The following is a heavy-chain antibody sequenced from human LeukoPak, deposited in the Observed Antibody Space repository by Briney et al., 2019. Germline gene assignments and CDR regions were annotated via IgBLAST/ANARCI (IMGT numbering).Heavy chain of an antibody. CDR2: IYNSGKT. CDR3: ARLLRGGNSGYWFDP. V-gene: IGHV4-39*01. Sequence: SETLSLTCTASGGSLSSGSYYWGWIRQPPGKGLEWIGNIYNSGKTDYNPSLKSRVSISVDTSKNQFSLKLTSVTAADTAVFYCARLLRGGNSGYWFDPWGQGTLLTVSS. J-gene: IGHJ5*02. CDR1: GGSLSSGSYY. D-gene: IGHD4-23*01.